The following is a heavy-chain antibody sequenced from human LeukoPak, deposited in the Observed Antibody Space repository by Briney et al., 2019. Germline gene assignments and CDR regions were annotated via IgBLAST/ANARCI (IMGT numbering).Heavy chain of an antibody. CDR2: IYYSGDT. CDR3: ARSQQLIRTFDY. Sequence: PSETLSLTCTVSGDSISPYYWSWIRQPPGKGLEWIGYIYYSGDTNYNPSLKSRVTMSVDTSKNQFSLKLSSVTAADTAVYYCARSQQLIRTFDYWGQGTLVTVSS. CDR1: GDSISPYY. V-gene: IGHV4-59*01. D-gene: IGHD6-13*01. J-gene: IGHJ4*02.